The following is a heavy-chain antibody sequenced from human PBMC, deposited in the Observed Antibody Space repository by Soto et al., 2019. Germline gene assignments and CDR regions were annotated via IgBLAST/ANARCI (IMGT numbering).Heavy chain of an antibody. CDR1: GYSFTSYW. D-gene: IGHD2-21*02. V-gene: IGHV5-51*01. CDR3: ARHLSTARYYYYGMDV. J-gene: IGHJ6*02. CDR2: IYPGDSDT. Sequence: GESLKISCKGSGYSFTSYWIGWVRQMPGKGLEWMGIIYPGDSDTRYSPSLQGQVTISADKSISTAYLQWSSLKASDTAMYYCARHLSTARYYYYGMDVWGQGTTVTVSS.